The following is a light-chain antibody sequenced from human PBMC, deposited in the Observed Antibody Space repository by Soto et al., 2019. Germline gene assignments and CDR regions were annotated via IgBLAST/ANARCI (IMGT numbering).Light chain of an antibody. CDR1: QSISSW. CDR3: QQYNSYSIT. CDR2: DAS. Sequence: IQLTQPPSTLSASVGDRVTITCRASQSISSWLAWYQQKPGKAPKLLIYDASSLESGVPSRFSGSGSGTEFTLTISSLQPDDFATYYCQQYNSYSITFGQGTRLEIK. J-gene: IGKJ5*01. V-gene: IGKV1-5*01.